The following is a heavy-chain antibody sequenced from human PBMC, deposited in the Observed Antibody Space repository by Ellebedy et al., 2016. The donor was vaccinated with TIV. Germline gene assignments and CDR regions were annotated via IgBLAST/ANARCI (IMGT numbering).Heavy chain of an antibody. CDR1: GFTFSSYA. J-gene: IGHJ5*02. CDR2: ISYDGSNK. V-gene: IGHV3-30-3*01. D-gene: IGHD2-2*01. CDR3: AKDPNIVVVPAAIGNWFDP. Sequence: GESLKISCAASGFTFSSYAMHWVRQAPGKGLEWVAVISYDGSNKYYADSVKGRFTISRDNSKNTLYLQMNSLRAEDTAVYYCAKDPNIVVVPAAIGNWFDPWGQGTLVTVSS.